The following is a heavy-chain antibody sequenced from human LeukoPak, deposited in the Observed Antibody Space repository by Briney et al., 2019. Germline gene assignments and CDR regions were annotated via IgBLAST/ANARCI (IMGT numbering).Heavy chain of an antibody. D-gene: IGHD2-2*01. CDR2: IYYSGST. J-gene: IGHJ5*02. CDR1: GGSISSSSYY. V-gene: IGHV4-39*01. Sequence: PSETLSLTCTVSGGSISSSSYYWGWIRQPPWKGLEWIGSIYYSGSTYYNPSLKSRVTISVDPSKNQFSLKLSSVTAADTAVYYCARGGCSSTSCYLFWFDPWGQGTLVTVSS. CDR3: ARGGCSSTSCYLFWFDP.